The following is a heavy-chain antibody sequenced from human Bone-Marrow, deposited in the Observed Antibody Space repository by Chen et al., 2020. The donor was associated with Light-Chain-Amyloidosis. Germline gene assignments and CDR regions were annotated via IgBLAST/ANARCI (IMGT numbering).Heavy chain of an antibody. J-gene: IGHJ3*02. Sequence: QLQLQESGPGLVKPSETVSLTCSVYGGAISSTRYSCGWSRQPPGKGLEWVGNIYHTGNTYHNPSLKGRVTMSVDTSKDQFALHVNSVTAVDTAIYYCARLAVVEAATAINAFDIWGQGTMVIVSS. CDR2: IYHTGNT. D-gene: IGHD2-15*01. CDR1: GGAISSTRYS. CDR3: ARLAVVEAATAINAFDI. V-gene: IGHV4-39*01.